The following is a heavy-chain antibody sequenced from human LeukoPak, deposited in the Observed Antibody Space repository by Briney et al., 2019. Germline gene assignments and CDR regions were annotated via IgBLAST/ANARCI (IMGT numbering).Heavy chain of an antibody. CDR3: AKDSAWGIAAAGTLDY. D-gene: IGHD6-13*01. V-gene: IGHV3-9*03. CDR2: ISWNSGSI. CDR1: GFTFDDYA. J-gene: IGHJ4*02. Sequence: PGGSLRLSCAASGFTFDDYAMHWVRQAPGKGLEWVSGISWNSGSIGYADSVKGRFTISRDNAKNSLYLQMNSLRAEDMALYYCAKDSAWGIAAAGTLDYWGQGTLVTVSS.